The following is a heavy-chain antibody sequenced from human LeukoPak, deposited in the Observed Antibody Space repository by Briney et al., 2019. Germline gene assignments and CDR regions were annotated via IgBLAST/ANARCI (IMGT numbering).Heavy chain of an antibody. CDR3: ARDNSLGDYMDV. V-gene: IGHV4-4*07. CDR1: GGSTSNYY. D-gene: IGHD2/OR15-2a*01. J-gene: IGHJ6*03. Sequence: PSETLSLTCTVSGGSTSNYYWSWIRQPAGKGLEWIGRVYSSGSANYNPSLKSRVTMSVDTSKNQFSLKLSSVTAADTAIYYCARDNSLGDYMDVWGKGTTVTVSS. CDR2: VYSSGSA.